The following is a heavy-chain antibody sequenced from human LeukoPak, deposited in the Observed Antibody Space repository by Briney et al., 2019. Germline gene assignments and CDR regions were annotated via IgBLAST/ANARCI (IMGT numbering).Heavy chain of an antibody. J-gene: IGHJ4*02. CDR2: VYNSGIT. Sequence: SETLSLTCTVSGASVSDYYCNWIRQPPGKGVEWIGYVYNSGITKYNPSLRRRVTISVEKSKKKFSLKLNSVAAADTALYYCARLRLSSGYSNWGQGTLVTVSS. CDR3: ARLRLSSGYSN. D-gene: IGHD3-22*01. CDR1: GASVSDYY. V-gene: IGHV4-59*02.